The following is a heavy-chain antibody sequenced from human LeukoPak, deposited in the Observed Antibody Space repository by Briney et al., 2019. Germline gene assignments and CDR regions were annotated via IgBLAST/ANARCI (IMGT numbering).Heavy chain of an antibody. CDR2: FHTRGST. Sequence: SETLSLTCTVSRGSISSGNYYWSWIRQPAGKGLEWIGRFHTRGSTNYNPSLKSRVIISVDTSKDQFSLKLNSVTAADTAVYYCARLTKNDSGSFRFGKKKRGYMDVWGKGTTVTISS. V-gene: IGHV4-61*02. J-gene: IGHJ6*03. CDR3: ARLTKNDSGSFRFGKKKRGYMDV. CDR1: RGSISSGNYY. D-gene: IGHD3-10*01.